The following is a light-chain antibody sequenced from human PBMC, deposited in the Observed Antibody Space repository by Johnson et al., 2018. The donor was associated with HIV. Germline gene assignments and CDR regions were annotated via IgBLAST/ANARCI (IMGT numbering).Light chain of an antibody. V-gene: IGLV1-51*02. CDR1: SSNIGNNY. CDR3: AAWDDSLNGHYV. CDR2: ENN. J-gene: IGLJ1*01. Sequence: QSVLTQPPSVSAAPGQKVTISCSGSSSNIGNNYVSWYQQLPGTAPKLLIYENNKRPSGIPDRFSGSKSGTSASLAISGLQAEDEADYYCAAWDDSLNGHYVFGTGTKVTVL.